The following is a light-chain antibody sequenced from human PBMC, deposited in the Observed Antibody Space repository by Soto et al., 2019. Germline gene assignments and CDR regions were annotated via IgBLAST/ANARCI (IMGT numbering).Light chain of an antibody. CDR3: KRYYSWPHT. CDR1: QSVRDN. V-gene: IGKV3-15*01. Sequence: EILLTQSPATLAVSPGEGATLSCRASQSVRDNLAWYQQKPGQAPRLLIYRASTRATGVPDRFSGSGSGTEFTLTISSLQSEDVSVYFCKRYYSWPHTFGQGTKLEIK. J-gene: IGKJ2*01. CDR2: RAS.